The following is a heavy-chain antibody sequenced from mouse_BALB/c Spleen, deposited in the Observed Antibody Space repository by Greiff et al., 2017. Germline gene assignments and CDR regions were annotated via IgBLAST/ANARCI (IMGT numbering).Heavy chain of an antibody. V-gene: IGHV5-4*02. D-gene: IGHD3-1*01. J-gene: IGHJ4*01. Sequence: EVKLVESGGGLVKPGGSLKLSCAASGFTFSDYYMYWVRQTPEKRLEWVATISDGGSYTYYPDSVKGRFTISRDNAKNNLYLQMSSLKSEDTAMYYCARDRGSHAMDYWGQGTSVTVSS. CDR2: ISDGGSYT. CDR3: ARDRGSHAMDY. CDR1: GFTFSDYY.